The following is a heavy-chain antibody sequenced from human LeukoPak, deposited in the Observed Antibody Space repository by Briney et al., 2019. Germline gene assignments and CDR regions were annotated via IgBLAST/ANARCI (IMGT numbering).Heavy chain of an antibody. J-gene: IGHJ6*03. CDR1: GGSISSSSYY. CDR2: IYYSGST. Sequence: SETLSLTCTVSGGSISSSSYYWGWLRQPPGKGLEWIGSIYYSGSTYYNPSLKSRVTISVDTSKNQFSLKLSSVTAADTAVYYCARGVRRYYDSSGYYYYYMDVWGKGTTVTVFS. CDR3: ARGVRRYYDSSGYYYYYMDV. D-gene: IGHD3-22*01. V-gene: IGHV4-39*07.